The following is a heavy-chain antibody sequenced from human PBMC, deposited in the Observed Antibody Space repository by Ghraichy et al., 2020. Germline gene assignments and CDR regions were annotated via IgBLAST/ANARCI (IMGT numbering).Heavy chain of an antibody. V-gene: IGHV4-59*01. CDR1: GGSISSYY. D-gene: IGHD3-10*01. CDR2: IDYSGST. J-gene: IGHJ4*02. CDR3: ARTYGSRSYYDS. Sequence: SETLSLTCTVSGGSISSYYWSWIRQPPGKGLEWIGYIDYSGSTNYNPSLKSRVTISVDTSKNQFSLKLSSMTAADTAVYYCARTYGSRSYYDSWGQGTLVTVSS.